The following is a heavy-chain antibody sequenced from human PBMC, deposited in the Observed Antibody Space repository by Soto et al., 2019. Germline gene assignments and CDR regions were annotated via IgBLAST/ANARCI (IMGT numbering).Heavy chain of an antibody. V-gene: IGHV4-39*01. D-gene: IGHD4-17*01. CDR2: IYYSGST. Sequence: SETLSLTCTVSGGSVSSGSYYWGWIRQPPGKGLEWIGSIYYSGSTYYNPSLKSRVTISVDTSKNQFSLKLSSVTAADTAVYYCARHGPVYGDYELDAFDIWGQGTMVTVSS. J-gene: IGHJ3*02. CDR1: GGSVSSGSYY. CDR3: ARHGPVYGDYELDAFDI.